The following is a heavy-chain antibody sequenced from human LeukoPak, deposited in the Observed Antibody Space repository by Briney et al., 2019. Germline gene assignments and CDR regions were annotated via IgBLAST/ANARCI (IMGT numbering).Heavy chain of an antibody. CDR2: IRSKANSYAT. J-gene: IGHJ1*01. D-gene: IGHD2-15*01. CDR3: TRRGGGSREYFQH. Sequence: GGSLRLSCAASGFTFSGSAMHWVRQASGKGLEWVGRIRSKANSYATAYAASVKGRFTISRDDSKNTAYLQMNSLKTEDTAVYYCTRRGGGSREYFQHWGQGTLVTVSS. V-gene: IGHV3-73*01. CDR1: GFTFSGSA.